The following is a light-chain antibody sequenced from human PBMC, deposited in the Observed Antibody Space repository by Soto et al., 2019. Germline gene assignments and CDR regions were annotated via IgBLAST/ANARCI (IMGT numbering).Light chain of an antibody. V-gene: IGKV1-5*01. CDR1: QTISSW. Sequence: DIQMTQSPSTLSGSVGDRVTITCRASQTISSWLAWYQQKPGKAPKLLIYDASSLESGVTSRFSGSGSGTEFTLTISSLQPDDFATYYCQQYNSYSRTFGQGTQVDIK. J-gene: IGKJ1*01. CDR3: QQYNSYSRT. CDR2: DAS.